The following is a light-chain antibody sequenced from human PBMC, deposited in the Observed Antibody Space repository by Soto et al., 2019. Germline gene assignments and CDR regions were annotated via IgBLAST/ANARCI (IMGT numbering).Light chain of an antibody. CDR2: AAS. V-gene: IGKV1-27*01. CDR3: QNYNSVPLT. Sequence: IQMTQSPSSLSASVVDRVTITCLASQDISNYLAWYQQKPGKVPKFLIYAASALQSGVPSRFSGSGSGTDFTLTISSLQSEDVATYYCQNYNSVPLTFGGGTKVDIK. J-gene: IGKJ4*01. CDR1: QDISNY.